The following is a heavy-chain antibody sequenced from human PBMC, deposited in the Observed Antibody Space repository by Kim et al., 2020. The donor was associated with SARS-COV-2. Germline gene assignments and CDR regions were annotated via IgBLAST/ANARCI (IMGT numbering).Heavy chain of an antibody. V-gene: IGHV1-8*01. CDR3: ARGLDV. J-gene: IGHJ6*02. CDR2: PKSGDT. Sequence: PKSGDTGYAQKFQGRVTLTRNASISTAYMELSSLTSEDTAVYYCARGLDVWGHGTTVTVSS.